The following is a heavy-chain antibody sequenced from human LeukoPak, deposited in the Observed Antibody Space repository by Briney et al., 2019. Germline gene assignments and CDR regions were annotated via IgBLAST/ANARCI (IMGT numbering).Heavy chain of an antibody. CDR2: VTGSGANS. Sequence: PGGSLRLSCAASGFPFSTYAMNWVRQAPGKGLEWVSAVTGSGANSYYADSVKGRFSVSRDNSKNMVYLQMSSLRAEGTALYYCAKSDYGYYFDSWGQGTLVTVSS. J-gene: IGHJ4*02. CDR1: GFPFSTYA. D-gene: IGHD4-17*01. V-gene: IGHV3-23*01. CDR3: AKSDYGYYFDS.